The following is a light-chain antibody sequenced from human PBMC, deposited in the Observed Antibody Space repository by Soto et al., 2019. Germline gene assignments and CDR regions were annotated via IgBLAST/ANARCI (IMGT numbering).Light chain of an antibody. J-gene: IGKJ4*01. CDR3: QQLNSDPLS. CDR2: AAS. Sequence: DIQLTQSPSFLSASVGDRVTITCRASQGISGDLAWYQQKPGKAPKLLIYAASTLHSGVPSRFSGSGSGTEFTLITSSLQPEDYATDYCQQLNSDPLSFGGGTKVEIK. CDR1: QGISGD. V-gene: IGKV1-9*01.